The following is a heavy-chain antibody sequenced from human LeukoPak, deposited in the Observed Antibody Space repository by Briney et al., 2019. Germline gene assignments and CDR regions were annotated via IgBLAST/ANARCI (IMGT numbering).Heavy chain of an antibody. V-gene: IGHV4-39*07. CDR2: IYYSGST. D-gene: IGHD6-13*01. CDR3: ARSTTFGSTWHSDY. Sequence: PSETLSLTCTVSGGSISSSSYYWGWIRQPPGKGLEWIGSIYYSGSTYYNPSLKSRVTISVDTSKNQFSLKLSSVTAADTAVYYCARSTTFGSTWHSDYWGQGTLVTVSS. CDR1: GGSISSSSYY. J-gene: IGHJ4*02.